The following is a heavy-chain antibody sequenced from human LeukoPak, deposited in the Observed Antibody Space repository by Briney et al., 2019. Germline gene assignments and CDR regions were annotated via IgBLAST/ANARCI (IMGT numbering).Heavy chain of an antibody. Sequence: PSQTLSLTCTVSGGSISSGGYYWSWIRQPPGKGLEWIGYIYHSGSTYYNPSLKSRVTISVDRSKNQFSLKLSSVTAADTAVYYCARVLGGSFDYWGQGTLVTVSS. V-gene: IGHV4-30-2*01. CDR1: GGSISSGGYY. CDR3: ARVLGGSFDY. D-gene: IGHD3-16*01. CDR2: IYHSGST. J-gene: IGHJ4*02.